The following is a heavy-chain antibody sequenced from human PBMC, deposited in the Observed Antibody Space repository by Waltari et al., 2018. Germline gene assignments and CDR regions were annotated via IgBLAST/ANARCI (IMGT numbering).Heavy chain of an antibody. Sequence: QVQLVESGGDVVQPVRSLRLSCAASGFTFSSYGMHWVRQAPGKGLEWVAVIWYDGSNKYYADSVKGRFTISRDNSKNTLYLQMNSLRAEDTAVYYCARELTKEIQLDGMDVWGQGTTVTVSS. CDR2: IWYDGSNK. CDR1: GFTFSSYG. CDR3: ARELTKEIQLDGMDV. V-gene: IGHV3-33*01. J-gene: IGHJ6*02. D-gene: IGHD5-18*01.